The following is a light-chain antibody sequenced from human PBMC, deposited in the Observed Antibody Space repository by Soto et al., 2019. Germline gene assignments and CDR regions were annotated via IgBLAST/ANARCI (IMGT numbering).Light chain of an antibody. V-gene: IGKV1-39*01. J-gene: IGKJ4*01. CDR3: QQSYSTLLT. Sequence: DIQMTQSPSSLSASVGDRVTITCRASQSISSYFNWYQQKPGKAPKLLIYAASSLQSGVPSRFSGSGSGTDFTLTISSLQLEDFATYYCQQSYSTLLTFGGGTKVEIK. CDR1: QSISSY. CDR2: AAS.